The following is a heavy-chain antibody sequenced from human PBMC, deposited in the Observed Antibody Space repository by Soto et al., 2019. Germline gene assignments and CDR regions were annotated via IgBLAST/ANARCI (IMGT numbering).Heavy chain of an antibody. CDR2: IYYSGRS. Sequence: QLQLQESGPGLVKPSETLSLTCNVSGGSIGRSTYYWGWIRQPPGKGLEWIGSIYYSGRSYYNVSLASRATLSVDATKNQFSLKLNSVTAADTAVYHCARHLVEGTQDWGQGTLVTVSS. J-gene: IGHJ4*02. CDR3: ARHLVEGTQD. CDR1: GGSIGRSTYY. V-gene: IGHV4-39*01. D-gene: IGHD1-26*01.